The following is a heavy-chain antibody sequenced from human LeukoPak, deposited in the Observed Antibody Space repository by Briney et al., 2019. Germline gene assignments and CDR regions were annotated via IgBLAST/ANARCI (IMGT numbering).Heavy chain of an antibody. V-gene: IGHV5-51*01. CDR3: ARAYYYDSSGYLYYFDY. J-gene: IGHJ4*02. D-gene: IGHD3-22*01. CDR2: IYPGDSKT. Sequence: GESLKISCKGSGYTFTNSWIGWVRQMPGRGLEWMGFIYPGDSKTRYSPSFQGQVTISVDKSISTAYLQWSSLKASDTAMYYCARAYYYDSSGYLYYFDYWGQGTLVTVSS. CDR1: GYTFTNSW.